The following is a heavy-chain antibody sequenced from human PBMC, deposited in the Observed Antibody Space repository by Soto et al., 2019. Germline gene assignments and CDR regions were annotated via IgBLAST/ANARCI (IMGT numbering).Heavy chain of an antibody. D-gene: IGHD3-22*01. CDR1: GGIFSSYA. Sequence: QEQLVQSGAEVKKPGSSVKVSCKASGGIFSSYAISWVRQAPGQGLEWMGGIIPIFGTANYAQKFQGRVTITADESTNTAYMGLSSLKSEDTAIFYCAMGGSGYVWFIEFWCQGPLVTVPS. CDR3: AMGGSGYVWFIEF. V-gene: IGHV1-69*01. J-gene: IGHJ4*02. CDR2: IIPIFGTA.